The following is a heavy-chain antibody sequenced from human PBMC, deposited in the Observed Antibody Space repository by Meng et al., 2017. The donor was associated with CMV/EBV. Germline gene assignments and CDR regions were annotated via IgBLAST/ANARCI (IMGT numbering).Heavy chain of an antibody. Sequence: SKASGYSFSGYYMHWVRQAPGQGLEWMGRINPNAGGTNVAQKFQGRVTMTRDTSISTAYMELSRLRPDDTAVYYCARVLRQTSDFDDWGQGTLVTVSS. CDR1: GYSFSGYY. J-gene: IGHJ4*02. CDR3: ARVLRQTSDFDD. V-gene: IGHV1-2*02. D-gene: IGHD1-7*01. CDR2: INPNAGGT.